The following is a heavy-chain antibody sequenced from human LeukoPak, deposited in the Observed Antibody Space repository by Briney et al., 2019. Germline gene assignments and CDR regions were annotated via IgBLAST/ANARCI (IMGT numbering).Heavy chain of an antibody. CDR1: AFTFSDYW. V-gene: IGHV3-30*03. CDR2: ISYDGSNK. CDR3: ARGYYDINY. D-gene: IGHD3-9*01. J-gene: IGHJ4*02. Sequence: GGSLRLSCAASAFTFSDYWMTWVRQAPGKGLEWVAVISYDGSNKYYADPVEGRFTISRDNSKNTLYLQMNSLRAEDTAVYYCARGYYDINYWGQGTLVTVS.